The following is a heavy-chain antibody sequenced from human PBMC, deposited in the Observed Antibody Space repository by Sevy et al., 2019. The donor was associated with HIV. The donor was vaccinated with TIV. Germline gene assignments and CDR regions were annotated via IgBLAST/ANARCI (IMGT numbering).Heavy chain of an antibody. CDR1: GGSISSSSYY. D-gene: IGHD3-3*01. CDR2: TYYSGSS. Sequence: SETLSLTCTVSGGSISSSSYYWGWIRQPPGKGLEWIGSTYYSGSSYYNPSLKSRVTISVDTSKNQVSLKLSSVTAADTALYYCAVITIFGVVTDNWLDPWGQGTRVTVSS. CDR3: AVITIFGVVTDNWLDP. J-gene: IGHJ5*02. V-gene: IGHV4-39*01.